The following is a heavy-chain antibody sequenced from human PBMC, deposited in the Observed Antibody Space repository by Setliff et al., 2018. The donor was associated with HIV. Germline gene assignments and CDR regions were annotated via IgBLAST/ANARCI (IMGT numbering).Heavy chain of an antibody. CDR1: GFTFGDFC. Sequence: GGSLRLSCETSGFTFGDFCMNWVRQAPGKGLEWISYISSKRTSIYYADSVKGRFTISRDNSKNTLYLQMNSLRAEDTAVYYCARDPTRRGAIAVAGEGDYWGQGTLVTVSS. J-gene: IGHJ4*02. CDR2: ISSKRTSI. D-gene: IGHD6-19*01. CDR3: ARDPTRRGAIAVAGEGDY. V-gene: IGHV3-48*01.